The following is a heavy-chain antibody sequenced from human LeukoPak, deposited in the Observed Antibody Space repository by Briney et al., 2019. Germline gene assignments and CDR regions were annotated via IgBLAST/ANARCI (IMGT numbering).Heavy chain of an antibody. CDR3: ARDSRYSYYVDV. CDR2: INHSGST. D-gene: IGHD2-15*01. V-gene: IGHV4-34*01. CDR1: GGSFSGYY. J-gene: IGHJ6*03. Sequence: SETLSLTCAVYGGSFSGYYWSWIRQPPGKGLEWIGEINHSGSTNYNPSLKSRVTISVDTSKNQFSLKLSSATAADTAVYYCARDSRYSYYVDVWGKGTTVTISS.